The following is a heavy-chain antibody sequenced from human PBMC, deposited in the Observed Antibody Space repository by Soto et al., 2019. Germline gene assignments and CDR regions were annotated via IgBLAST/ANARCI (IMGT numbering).Heavy chain of an antibody. J-gene: IGHJ4*02. V-gene: IGHV1-18*01. Sequence: QVQLVQSGAEVKKPGASVKVSCKASGYTFTSYGISWVRQAPGQGLEWMGWISAYNGNTNYAQKLQGRVTMTTDTSTSTAYMELRSLRSDDTAVYYCARSGYYDILTGYYIESSGWYYFDYWGQGTLVTVS. CDR3: ARSGYYDILTGYYIESSGWYYFDY. CDR2: ISAYNGNT. D-gene: IGHD3-9*01. CDR1: GYTFTSYG.